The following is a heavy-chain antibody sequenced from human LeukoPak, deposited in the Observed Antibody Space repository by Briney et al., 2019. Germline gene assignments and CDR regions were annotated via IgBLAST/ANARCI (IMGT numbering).Heavy chain of an antibody. V-gene: IGHV4-59*01. Sequence: SETLSLTCTVSGGSISTYYWSWIRQPPGKGLEWIGYIYYNGNTNYNPSLNSRVTISVDTSKNQFSLKLTSVTAADTAVYYCTRDLNYYFDYWGQGILVTVSS. D-gene: IGHD5-24*01. CDR3: TRDLNYYFDY. CDR1: GGSISTYY. CDR2: IYYNGNT. J-gene: IGHJ4*02.